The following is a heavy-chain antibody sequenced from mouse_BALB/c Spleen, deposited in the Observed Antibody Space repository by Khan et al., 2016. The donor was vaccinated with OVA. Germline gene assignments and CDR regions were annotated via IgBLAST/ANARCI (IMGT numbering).Heavy chain of an antibody. J-gene: IGHJ3*01. D-gene: IGHD2-4*01. CDR2: IWSGGST. CDR1: GFSLTTYG. CDR3: TRNYDYDEGLAY. Sequence: VQLKQSGPGLVQPSQSLSITCTVSGFSLTTYGVHWVRQSPGKGLEWLGVIWSGGSTDYNAAFITRLSISKDNSKSQVFFKMNSLQANDTAIYYCTRNYDYDEGLAYWGQGTLVTVSA. V-gene: IGHV2-2*02.